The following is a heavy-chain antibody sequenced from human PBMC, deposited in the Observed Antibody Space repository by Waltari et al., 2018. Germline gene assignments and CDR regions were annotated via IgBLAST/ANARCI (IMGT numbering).Heavy chain of an antibody. CDR2: IYYSGST. CDR1: GGSISSSSYY. V-gene: IGHV4-39*07. D-gene: IGHD3-9*01. Sequence: QLQLQESGPGLVKPSETLSLTCTVSGGSISSSSYYWGWIRRPPGKGLEWIGSIYYSGSTYYNPSLKSRVTISVDTSKNQFSLKLSSVTAADTAVYYCATGYYRRLVGNYWGQGTLVTVSS. J-gene: IGHJ4*02. CDR3: ATGYYRRLVGNY.